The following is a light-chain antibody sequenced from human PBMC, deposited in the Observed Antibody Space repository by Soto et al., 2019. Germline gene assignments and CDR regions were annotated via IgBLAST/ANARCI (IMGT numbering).Light chain of an antibody. V-gene: IGLV2-14*01. Sequence: QSALTQPASVSGSPGQSITISCTGTTSDVGSHNFVSWYQQLPGKAPKLLIYEVTNRPSGTSNRFSGSKSDNTASLTISGLQAEDEADYYCSSFTNSILVFGGGTQLTVL. CDR1: TSDVGSHNF. J-gene: IGLJ3*02. CDR2: EVT. CDR3: SSFTNSILV.